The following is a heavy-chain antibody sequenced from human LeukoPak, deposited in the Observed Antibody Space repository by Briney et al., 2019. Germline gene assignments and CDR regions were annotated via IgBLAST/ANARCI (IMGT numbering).Heavy chain of an antibody. D-gene: IGHD7-27*01. J-gene: IGHJ4*02. CDR3: AIDPNWGTHS. CDR2: IGSSGGGI. Sequence: GGSLRLSCVASGFTFSTYTMYWVRHPPGKRLEWVSIIGSSGGGIHYADSVKGRFTISRDNSKNALYLQMNSLRVEDTAVYYCAIDPNWGTHSWGQGVLVTVSS. CDR1: GFTFSTYT. V-gene: IGHV3-23*01.